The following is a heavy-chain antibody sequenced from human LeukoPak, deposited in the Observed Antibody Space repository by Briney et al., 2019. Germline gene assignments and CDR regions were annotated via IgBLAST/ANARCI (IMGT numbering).Heavy chain of an antibody. J-gene: IGHJ4*02. CDR2: IYSGGGT. V-gene: IGHV3-53*01. CDR3: ARGGNGPFDY. CDR1: GSTVSSNY. Sequence: GGSLRLSCAASGSTVSSNYMSWVRQAPGKGLEWVSIIYSGGGTYYADSVKGRFTISRDNSKNTLYLQINSLRAEDTAVYYCARGGNGPFDYWDQGTLVTVSS. D-gene: IGHD3-16*01.